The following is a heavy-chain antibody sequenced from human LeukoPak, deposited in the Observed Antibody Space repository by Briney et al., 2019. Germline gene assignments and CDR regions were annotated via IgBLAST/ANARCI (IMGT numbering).Heavy chain of an antibody. J-gene: IGHJ4*02. CDR2: IYYSGST. CDR3: ASLTEKYYYGSGGGYYFDY. V-gene: IGHV4-39*07. D-gene: IGHD3-10*01. Sequence: SIYYSGSTYYNPSLKSRVTISVDTSKNQFSLKLSSVTAADTAVYYCASLTEKYYYGSGGGYYFDYWGQGTLVTVSS.